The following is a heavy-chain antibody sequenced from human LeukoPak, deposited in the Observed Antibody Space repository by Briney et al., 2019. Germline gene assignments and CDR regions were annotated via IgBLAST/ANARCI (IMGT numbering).Heavy chain of an antibody. CDR3: RWNYGGAFDI. J-gene: IGHJ3*02. D-gene: IGHD1-7*01. CDR1: GFTFSSYA. V-gene: IGHV3-30*01. CDR2: ISYDGSNK. Sequence: PGGSLRLSCAASGFTFSSYAMHWVRQAPGRGLEWVAIISYDGSNKYYADSVKGRFTISRDNSKNTLYLQMNSLRAEDTAVYYCRWNYGGAFDIWGQGTMVTVSS.